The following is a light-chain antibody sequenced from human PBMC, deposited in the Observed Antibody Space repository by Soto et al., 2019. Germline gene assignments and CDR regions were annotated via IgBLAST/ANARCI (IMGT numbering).Light chain of an antibody. CDR1: SSNIGAGYD. J-gene: IGLJ1*01. V-gene: IGLV1-40*01. CDR2: GNI. Sequence: QSVLTQPPSVSGAPGQRVTISCTGSSSNIGAGYDVHWYQQLPGTAPKLLIYGNINRRSGVPDRFSGSQSGTSASLAITGLQAEDETDYYCQSYDSSLIYVFGTGTKLTVL. CDR3: QSYDSSLIYV.